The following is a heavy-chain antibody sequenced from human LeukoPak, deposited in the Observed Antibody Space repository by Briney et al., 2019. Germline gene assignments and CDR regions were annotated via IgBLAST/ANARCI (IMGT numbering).Heavy chain of an antibody. J-gene: IGHJ1*01. CDR1: GFTFSSYW. CDR3: ARDIHSGFHQ. V-gene: IGHV3-74*01. CDR2: INSDASST. Sequence: PGGSLRLSCAASGFTFSSYWMHWVRQAPGTGLVWVSRINSDASSTNYADSVKGRFTISRDNAKNTLYLQMNSLGAEDTAVYYCARDIHSGFHQWGQGTLVTVSS. D-gene: IGHD1-26*01.